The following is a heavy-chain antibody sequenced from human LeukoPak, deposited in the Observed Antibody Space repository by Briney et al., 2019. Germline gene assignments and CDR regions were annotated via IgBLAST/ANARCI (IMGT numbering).Heavy chain of an antibody. CDR2: IKPDGSEK. CDR1: GFPFSRYW. CDR3: ATLAAGSDYFDY. V-gene: IGHV3-7*02. Sequence: GSLRLSCAASGFPFSRYWMSWVRQAPGKGLEWVANIKPDGSEKHYVDSVKGRFTFSRDNAKNSLYVQMNGLRAEDMAVYYCATLAAGSDYFDYWGQGTLVTVSS. D-gene: IGHD6-13*01. J-gene: IGHJ4*02.